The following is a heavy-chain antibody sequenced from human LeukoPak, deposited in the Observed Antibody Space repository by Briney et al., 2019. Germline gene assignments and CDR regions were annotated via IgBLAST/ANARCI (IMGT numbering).Heavy chain of an antibody. Sequence: GRSLRLSCAASGFTFSSYAMHWVRQAPGKGLEWVAVISYDGSNKYYADSVKGRFTISRDNSKNTLYLQMNSLRAEDTAVYYCARAPAAIVVVMGYYYGMDVWGQGTTVTVSS. V-gene: IGHV3-30*04. CDR1: GFTFSSYA. D-gene: IGHD3-22*01. CDR2: ISYDGSNK. J-gene: IGHJ6*02. CDR3: ARAPAAIVVVMGYYYGMDV.